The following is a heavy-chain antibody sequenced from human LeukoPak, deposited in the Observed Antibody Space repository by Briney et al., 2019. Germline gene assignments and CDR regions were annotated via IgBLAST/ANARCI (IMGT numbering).Heavy chain of an antibody. CDR2: VSGSGRNT. CDR1: GFTFSNYA. Sequence: GGSLRLSCAGSGFTFSNYAMTWVRQAPGKGLERVSSVSGSGRNTFYPDSVEGRFTISRDNSKNTVYLQMNSLRADDTAVYYCVKSRRVGANQRGLFDYWGQGALVTVSP. V-gene: IGHV3-23*01. CDR3: VKSRRVGANQRGLFDY. D-gene: IGHD1-26*01. J-gene: IGHJ4*02.